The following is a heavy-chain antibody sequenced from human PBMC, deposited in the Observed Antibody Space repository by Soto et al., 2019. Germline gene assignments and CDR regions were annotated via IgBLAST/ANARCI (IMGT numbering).Heavy chain of an antibody. D-gene: IGHD3-3*01. CDR2: MNPNSGNT. CDR3: ARGPPYYDFWSGYPWDYYYYGMDV. CDR1: GYTFTSYD. J-gene: IGHJ6*02. Sequence: ASVNVSCKASGYTFTSYDINWVRQATGQGLEWMGWMNPNSGNTGYAQKFQGRVTMTRDTSISTAYMELSSLRSGDTAVYYCARGPPYYDFWSGYPWDYYYYGMDVWGQGTTVTVSS. V-gene: IGHV1-8*01.